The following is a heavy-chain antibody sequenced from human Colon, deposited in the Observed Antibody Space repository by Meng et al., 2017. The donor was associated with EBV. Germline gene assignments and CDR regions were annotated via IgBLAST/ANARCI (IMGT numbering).Heavy chain of an antibody. V-gene: IGHV4-30-2*01. J-gene: IGHJ5*02. D-gene: IGHD2-21*02. Sequence: QLLLQESDSGLVQPSQSLSLTCAVSADSISSGDYSWSWIRQPPGQGLEWIGYIYHGGTTYNTSLKSRVTISVDNSKNQFSLRLTSVTAADTAVYYCARGPYCGGDCYWFDPWGQGTLVTVSS. CDR2: IYHGGTT. CDR3: ARGPYCGGDCYWFDP. CDR1: ADSISSGDYS.